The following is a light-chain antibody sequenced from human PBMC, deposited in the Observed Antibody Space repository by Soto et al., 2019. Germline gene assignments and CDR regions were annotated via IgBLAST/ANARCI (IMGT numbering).Light chain of an antibody. CDR1: QNISSSY. CDR2: GAS. CDR3: QQYGSSPPWT. V-gene: IGKV3-20*01. J-gene: IGKJ1*01. Sequence: EIVMTQSPATLSVSPGERATLSCRASQNISSSYLAWYQQKPGQAPRLLIYGASSRATGIPDRFSGSGSGTDFTLTISRLEPEDFAVYYCQQYGSSPPWTFGQGTKVDI.